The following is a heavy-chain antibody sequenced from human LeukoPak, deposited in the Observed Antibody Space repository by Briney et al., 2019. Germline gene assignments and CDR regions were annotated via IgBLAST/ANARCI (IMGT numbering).Heavy chain of an antibody. V-gene: IGHV3-23*01. Sequence: GGSLRLSCAASGFSFSSCAMGWVRQAPGKGLDWVSSISGGADSTYYADSVKGRFTISRDNSKNTLYLQINSLRVEDTAIYYCVKAREYSGHGPVGDYWGQGALVTVSS. CDR1: GFSFSSCA. D-gene: IGHD5-12*01. J-gene: IGHJ4*02. CDR3: VKAREYSGHGPVGDY. CDR2: ISGGADST.